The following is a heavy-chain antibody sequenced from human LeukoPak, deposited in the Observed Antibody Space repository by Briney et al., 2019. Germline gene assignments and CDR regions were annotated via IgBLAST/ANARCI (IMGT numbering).Heavy chain of an antibody. J-gene: IGHJ4*02. D-gene: IGHD6-19*01. CDR3: ARGAVAGDY. CDR2: IKQDGSEK. CDR1: GFTFSSYA. V-gene: IGHV3-7*03. Sequence: SGGSLRLSCAASGFTFSSYAMSWVRQAPGKGLEWVANIKQDGSEKYYVDSVKGRFTISRDNAKNSLYLQMNSLRAEDTAVYYCARGAVAGDYWGQGTLVTVSS.